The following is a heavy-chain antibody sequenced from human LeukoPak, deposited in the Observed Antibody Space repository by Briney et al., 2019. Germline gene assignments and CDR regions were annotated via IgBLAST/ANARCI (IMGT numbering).Heavy chain of an antibody. V-gene: IGHV3-21*01. CDR1: GFTFSSYS. CDR2: ISSSSSYI. CDR3: ARDLLSGSPPDAFDI. J-gene: IGHJ3*02. D-gene: IGHD1-26*01. Sequence: GGSLRLSCAASGFTFSSYSMNWVRQAPGKGLEWVSSISSSSSYIYYADSVKGRFTISRDNAKNSLYLQMNSLRAEDTAVYYCARDLLSGSPPDAFDIWGQGTMVTASS.